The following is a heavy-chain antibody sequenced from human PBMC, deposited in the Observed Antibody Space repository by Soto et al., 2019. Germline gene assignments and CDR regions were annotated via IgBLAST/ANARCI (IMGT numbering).Heavy chain of an antibody. CDR1: GGTFSSYA. CDR2: IIPIFGTA. CDR3: ARGRQQLVLGWYFDY. D-gene: IGHD6-13*01. Sequence: SVKVSCKASGGTFSSYAISWVRQAPGQGLEWMGGIIPIFGTANYAQKFQGRVTITADESTSAAYMELSSLRSEDTAVYYCARGRQQLVLGWYFDYWGQGSLVTVSS. J-gene: IGHJ4*02. V-gene: IGHV1-69*13.